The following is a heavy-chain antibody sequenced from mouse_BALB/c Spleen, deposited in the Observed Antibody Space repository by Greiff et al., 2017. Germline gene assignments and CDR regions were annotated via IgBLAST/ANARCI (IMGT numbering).Heavy chain of an antibody. V-gene: IGHV5-9-3*01. J-gene: IGHJ3*01. CDR1: GFTFSSYA. CDR3: ARLDDYARFAY. D-gene: IGHD2-4*01. CDR2: ISSGGSYT. Sequence: EVKLVESGGGLVKPGGSLKLSCAASGFTFSSYAMSWVRQTPEKRLEWVATISSGGSYTYYPDSVTGRFTISRDNAKNTLYLQMSSLRSEDTAMYYCARLDDYARFAYWGQGTRVTVSA.